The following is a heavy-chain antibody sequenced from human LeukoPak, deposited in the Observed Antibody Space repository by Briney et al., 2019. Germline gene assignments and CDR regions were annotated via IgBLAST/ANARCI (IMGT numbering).Heavy chain of an antibody. CDR1: GFTFSSNW. V-gene: IGHV3-7*01. Sequence: SGGSLRLSCAASGFTFSSNWMSWVRQAPGKGLEWVANIKQDGSEKSYVDSVKGRFTISRDNDKNSLYMDMNSLRAEDAAVYYCARDVLSGHFDYWGQGTQVTVSS. CDR3: ARDVLSGHFDY. J-gene: IGHJ4*02. D-gene: IGHD3/OR15-3a*01. CDR2: IKQDGSEK.